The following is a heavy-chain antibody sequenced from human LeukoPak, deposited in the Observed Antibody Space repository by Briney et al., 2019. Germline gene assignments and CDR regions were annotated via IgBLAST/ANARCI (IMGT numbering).Heavy chain of an antibody. CDR1: GFTFSSYA. V-gene: IGHV3-23*01. CDR2: ISGSGGST. D-gene: IGHD1-26*01. J-gene: IGHJ4*02. CDR3: AKGAPPPSPEGVGATAFGLGEQYYFDY. Sequence: QAGGSLRLSCAASGFTFSSYAMSWVRQAPGKGLEWVSAISGSGGSTYYADSVKGRFTISRDNSKNTLYLQMNSLRAEDTAVYYWAKGAPPPSPEGVGATAFGLGEQYYFDYWGQGTLVTVSS.